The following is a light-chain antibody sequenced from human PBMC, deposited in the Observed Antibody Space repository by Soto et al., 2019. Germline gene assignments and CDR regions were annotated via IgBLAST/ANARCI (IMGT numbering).Light chain of an antibody. CDR3: AAWDDSLNGLV. CDR2: NNN. V-gene: IGLV1-44*01. Sequence: HSALTQPPSASGTPGQRVNISCSGSSSNIGSNTGNWYQQLPGTAPKLLIYNNNQRPSGVPDRFSGSKSGTTASLAISGLQSEDEADYYCAAWDDSLNGLVFGTGTKLTVL. J-gene: IGLJ1*01. CDR1: SSNIGSNT.